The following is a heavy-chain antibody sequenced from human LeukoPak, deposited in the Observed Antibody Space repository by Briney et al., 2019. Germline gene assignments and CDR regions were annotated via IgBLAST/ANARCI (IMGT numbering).Heavy chain of an antibody. Sequence: GGSLRLSCAASGFTFSSYGMHWVRQAPGKGLEWVAFIRYDGSNKYYADSVKGRFTISRDNSKNTLYLQMNSLRAEDTAVYYCAKDRNCYDSSGTRMDYWGQGTLVTVSS. CDR1: GFTFSSYG. J-gene: IGHJ4*02. CDR2: IRYDGSNK. V-gene: IGHV3-30*02. D-gene: IGHD3-22*01. CDR3: AKDRNCYDSSGTRMDY.